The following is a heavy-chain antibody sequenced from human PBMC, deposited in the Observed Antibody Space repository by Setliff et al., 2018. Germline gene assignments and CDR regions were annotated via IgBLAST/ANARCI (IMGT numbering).Heavy chain of an antibody. D-gene: IGHD1-1*01. Sequence: SETLSLTCTVSGGSISSGGYYWSRIRQHPGKGLEWIGYIYYSGSTYYNPSLKSRVTISVDTSKNQFSLKLSSVTAADTAVYYCARDYPTGPRYWYFDLWGRGTLVTVSS. CDR3: ARDYPTGPRYWYFDL. V-gene: IGHV4-31*03. CDR2: IYYSGST. J-gene: IGHJ2*01. CDR1: GGSISSGGYY.